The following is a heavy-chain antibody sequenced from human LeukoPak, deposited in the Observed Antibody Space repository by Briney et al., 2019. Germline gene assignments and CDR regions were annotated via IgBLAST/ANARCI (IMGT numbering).Heavy chain of an antibody. Sequence: SETLSLTCTVSGGSISSSSYYWGWIRQPPGKGLEWIGSIYYSGSTYYNPSLKSRVTISVDTSKNQFSLKLSSVTAADTAVYYCARTPLPTSIVVVPAAITEDWGQGTLVTVSS. D-gene: IGHD2-2*02. J-gene: IGHJ4*02. CDR3: ARTPLPTSIVVVPAAITED. CDR1: GGSISSSSYY. V-gene: IGHV4-39*01. CDR2: IYYSGST.